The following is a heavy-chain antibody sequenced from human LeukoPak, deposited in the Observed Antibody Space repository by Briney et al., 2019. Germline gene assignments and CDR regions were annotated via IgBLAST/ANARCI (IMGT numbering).Heavy chain of an antibody. V-gene: IGHV3-74*01. CDR2: IYSDGSIT. CDR3: ASESRSTIFGVVLNWFDP. D-gene: IGHD3-3*01. CDR1: GFTFSSHW. Sequence: PAGSLRLSCAGSGFTFSSHWMHWVLQAPGKGLVSVSRIYSDGSITNYAGSVKGRFTISRDNAKNTLYLQMNSLRPEDTAVYYCASESRSTIFGVVLNWFDPWGQGTLVTVSS. J-gene: IGHJ5*02.